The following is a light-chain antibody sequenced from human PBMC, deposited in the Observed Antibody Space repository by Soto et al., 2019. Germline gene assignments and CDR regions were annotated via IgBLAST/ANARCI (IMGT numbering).Light chain of an antibody. CDR3: PQYNSWLYT. CDR1: QTISTFLGSY. Sequence: MVLTQSPDTLSAATGVSPTVSCRATQTISTFLGSYLAWYQHKPGQAPRLLIYGASTRATGVPARFSGSGSRTDFTLTIISLQSEGSAFYPFPQYNSWLYTFGQGTKVDIK. CDR2: GAS. V-gene: IGKV3-15*01. J-gene: IGKJ2*01.